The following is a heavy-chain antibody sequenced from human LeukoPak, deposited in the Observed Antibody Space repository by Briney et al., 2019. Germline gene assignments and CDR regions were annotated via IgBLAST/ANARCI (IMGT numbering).Heavy chain of an antibody. J-gene: IGHJ4*02. Sequence: GGSLRLSCAPSGFTFSSYAMSWVRQAPGKGLEWVSTISGNGGSTYYADSVKGRFTISRDNSKNTLYLQMNSLRAEDTAVYFCAKDRWNNYGPGDYWGQGTLVSVSP. V-gene: IGHV3-23*01. CDR2: ISGNGGST. CDR3: AKDRWNNYGPGDY. D-gene: IGHD1/OR15-1a*01. CDR1: GFTFSSYA.